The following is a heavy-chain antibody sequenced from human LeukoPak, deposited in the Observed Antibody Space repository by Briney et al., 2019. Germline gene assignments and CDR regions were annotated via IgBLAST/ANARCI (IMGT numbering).Heavy chain of an antibody. V-gene: IGHV4-39*07. Sequence: SETLSLTCTVSGGSITSNNYYWGWIRQPPGKGLEWIGSIFYSGNTYYNPSLKSRVTISVDTSKNQFSLKLRSVTAADTAVYYCARLYGNYQNYFDYWGQGTLVTVSS. CDR2: IFYSGNT. D-gene: IGHD1-7*01. CDR3: ARLYGNYQNYFDY. CDR1: GGSITSNNYY. J-gene: IGHJ4*02.